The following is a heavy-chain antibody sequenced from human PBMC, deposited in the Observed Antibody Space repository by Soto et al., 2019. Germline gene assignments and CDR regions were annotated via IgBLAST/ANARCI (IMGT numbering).Heavy chain of an antibody. CDR1: GYTFTSYY. Sequence: ASVKVSCKASGYTFTSYYIYWVRQAPGQGLEWMGLINPDGGSTSNAHKFQGRVTMTRDTSTSAVYMELRSLRSEHTAVYYCARAYYDSSGYLDYWGHGTPVTVSS. CDR2: INPDGGST. V-gene: IGHV1-46*01. CDR3: ARAYYDSSGYLDY. D-gene: IGHD3-22*01. J-gene: IGHJ4*01.